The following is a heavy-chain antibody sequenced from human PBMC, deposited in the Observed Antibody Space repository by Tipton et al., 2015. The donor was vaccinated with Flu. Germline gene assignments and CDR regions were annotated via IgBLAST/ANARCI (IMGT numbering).Heavy chain of an antibody. CDR3: ATSDSGSYYYNY. CDR2: IYYSGST. CDR1: GGSISSYY. Sequence: TLSLTYTVSGGSISSYYWSWIRQPPGKGLEWIGYIYYSGSTNYNPSLKSRVTISVDTSKNQFSLKLSSVTAADTAVYYCATSDSGSYYYNYWGQGTLVTISS. V-gene: IGHV4-59*08. D-gene: IGHD1-26*01. J-gene: IGHJ4*02.